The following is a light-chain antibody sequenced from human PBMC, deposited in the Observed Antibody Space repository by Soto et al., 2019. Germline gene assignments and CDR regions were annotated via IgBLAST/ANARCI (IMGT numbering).Light chain of an antibody. CDR3: QQSYSTLT. V-gene: IGKV1-39*01. CDR2: AAS. J-gene: IGKJ3*01. CDR1: QSISSY. Sequence: DIQMTQSPSSLSASVGDRVTITCRASQSISSYLNWYQQKPGKAPKLLIYAASSLQSGVPSRFSGSGSVTDFTLTISSLQPEDFATYYCQQSYSTLTFGPGTKVD.